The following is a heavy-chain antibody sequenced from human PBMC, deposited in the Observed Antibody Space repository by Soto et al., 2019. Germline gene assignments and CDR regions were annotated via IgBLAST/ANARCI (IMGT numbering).Heavy chain of an antibody. Sequence: QLQLQESGPGLVKPSETLSLTCTVSGGSISSSSYYWGWIRQPPGKGLEWIGSIYYSGSTYYNPSLKSRVTISVDTSKNQFSLKLSSVTAADTAVYYCARQYSSSWYGGAFDIWGQGTMVTVSS. CDR3: ARQYSSSWYGGAFDI. V-gene: IGHV4-39*01. CDR1: GGSISSSSYY. D-gene: IGHD6-13*01. J-gene: IGHJ3*02. CDR2: IYYSGST.